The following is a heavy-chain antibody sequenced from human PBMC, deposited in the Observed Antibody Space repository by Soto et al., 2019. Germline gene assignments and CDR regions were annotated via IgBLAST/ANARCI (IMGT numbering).Heavy chain of an antibody. Sequence: EVQLVESGGGLVQPGGSLRLSCAASGFTFSSYSMNWVRQAPGKGLEWVSYISSSSSTIYYADSVKGRFTISRDNAKNSLYLQMNSLRAEDTAVYYCARTPKDIVVVPAAIDYWGQGTLVTVSS. CDR3: ARTPKDIVVVPAAIDY. CDR1: GFTFSSYS. J-gene: IGHJ4*02. CDR2: ISSSSSTI. V-gene: IGHV3-48*01. D-gene: IGHD2-2*01.